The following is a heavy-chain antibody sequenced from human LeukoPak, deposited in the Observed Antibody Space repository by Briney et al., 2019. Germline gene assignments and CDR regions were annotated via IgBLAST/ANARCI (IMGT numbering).Heavy chain of an antibody. J-gene: IGHJ4*02. D-gene: IGHD3-10*01. V-gene: IGHV4-39*06. CDR3: ARGAAYGSGST. Sequence: PSETLSLTCTVSSGSISSGAYYWGWIRQPPGKGLEWIGTIHYSGKTYYNPSLKSRITISIDTSKKQFALKLSSVTAADTAVYYCARGAAYGSGSTWGQGTLVTVSS. CDR1: SGSISSGAYY. CDR2: IHYSGKT.